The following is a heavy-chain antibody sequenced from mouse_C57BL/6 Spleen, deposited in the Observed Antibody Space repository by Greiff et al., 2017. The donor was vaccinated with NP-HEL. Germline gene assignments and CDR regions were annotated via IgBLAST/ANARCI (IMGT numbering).Heavy chain of an antibody. V-gene: IGHV3-6*01. J-gene: IGHJ4*01. CDR1: GYSITSGYY. D-gene: IGHD1-1*02. Sequence: ESGPGLVKPSQSLSLTCSVTGYSITSGYYWNWIRQFPGNKLEWMGYISYDGSNNYNPSLKNRISITRDTSKNQFFLKLNSVTTEDTATYYCARGVGDAMDYWGQGTSVTVSS. CDR3: ARGVGDAMDY. CDR2: ISYDGSN.